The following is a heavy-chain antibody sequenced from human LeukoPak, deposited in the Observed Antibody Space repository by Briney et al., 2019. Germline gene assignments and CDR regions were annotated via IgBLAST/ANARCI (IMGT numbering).Heavy chain of an antibody. CDR2: ISRSGSTI. Sequence: PGGSLRLSCAASGFTFSFYEMNWVRQAPGKGLEWVSYISRSGSTISYADSVKGRFTISRDNAKNSLYLQMNSLRAEDTAVYYRARVRYCSSTNCYGGWFDPWGQGTLVTVSS. CDR3: ARVRYCSSTNCYGGWFDP. V-gene: IGHV3-48*03. D-gene: IGHD2-2*01. CDR1: GFTFSFYE. J-gene: IGHJ5*02.